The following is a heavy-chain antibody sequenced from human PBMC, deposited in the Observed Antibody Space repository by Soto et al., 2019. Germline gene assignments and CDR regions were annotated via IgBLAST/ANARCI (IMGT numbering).Heavy chain of an antibody. CDR2: ISGSGGST. V-gene: IGHV3-23*01. J-gene: IGHJ4*02. CDR3: ARESEDLTSNFDY. CDR1: GFTFSSYA. Sequence: GGSLRLSCAAPGFTFSSYAMSWVRQAPGKGLEWVSAISGSGGSTYYADSVKGRFTISRDNSKNTLYLQMNSLRAEDTAVYYCARESEDLTSNFDYWGQGTLVTVSS.